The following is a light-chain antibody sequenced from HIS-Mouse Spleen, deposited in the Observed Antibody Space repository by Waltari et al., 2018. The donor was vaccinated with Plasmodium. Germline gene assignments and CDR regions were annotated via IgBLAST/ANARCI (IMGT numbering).Light chain of an antibody. CDR2: EVS. Sequence: QSALTQPASVSGSPGQSITISCTGTSSDVGGYTYVSWYQQHPVKAPKLMLFEVSNRPSGVSNRCAGSKSGNTASLTISGLQAEDEADYYCSSYTSSSTVVFGGGTKLTVL. V-gene: IGLV2-14*01. CDR3: SSYTSSSTVV. J-gene: IGLJ2*01. CDR1: SSDVGGYTY.